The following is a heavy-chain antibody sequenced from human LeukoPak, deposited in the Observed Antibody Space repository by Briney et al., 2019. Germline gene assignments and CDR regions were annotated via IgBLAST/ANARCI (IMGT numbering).Heavy chain of an antibody. D-gene: IGHD1-26*01. CDR1: GYTFTSYY. Sequence: ASVKVSCKASGYTFTSYYMHWVRQAPGQGLEWMGIINPSGGSTSYAQKFQGRVTMTRDTSTSTVYMELSSLRSEDTAVYYCARDHQVGATSYYFDYWGQGTLVTVSS. CDR3: ARDHQVGATSYYFDY. J-gene: IGHJ4*02. V-gene: IGHV1-46*01. CDR2: INPSGGST.